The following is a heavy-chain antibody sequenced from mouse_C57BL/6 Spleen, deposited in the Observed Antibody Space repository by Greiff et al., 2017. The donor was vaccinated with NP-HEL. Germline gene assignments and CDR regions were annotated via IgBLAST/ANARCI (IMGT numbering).Heavy chain of an antibody. CDR3: ARGGLSPWFAY. J-gene: IGHJ3*01. V-gene: IGHV1-80*01. CDR1: GYAFSSYW. CDR2: IYPGDGDT. Sequence: QVHVKQSGAELVKPGASVKISCKASGYAFSSYWMNWVKQRPGKGLEWIGQIYPGDGDTNYNGKFKGKATLTADKSSSTAYMQLSSLTSGDSAVYCGARGGLSPWFAYWGQGTLVTVSA.